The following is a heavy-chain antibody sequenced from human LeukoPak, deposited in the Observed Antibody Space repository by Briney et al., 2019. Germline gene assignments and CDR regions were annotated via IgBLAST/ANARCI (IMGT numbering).Heavy chain of an antibody. J-gene: IGHJ4*02. V-gene: IGHV3-21*04. D-gene: IGHD1-26*01. CDR2: ISSSSSYI. CDR3: ARGGVGASTTGFDY. Sequence: GGSLRLSCAASGFTFSSYSMNWVRQAPGKGLEWVSSISSSSSYIYYADSVKGRFTISRDNAKNSLYLQMNSLRAEDTALYHCARGGVGASTTGFDYWGQGTLVTVSS. CDR1: GFTFSSYS.